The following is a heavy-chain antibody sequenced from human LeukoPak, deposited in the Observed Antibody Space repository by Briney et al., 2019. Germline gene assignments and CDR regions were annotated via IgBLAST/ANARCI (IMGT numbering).Heavy chain of an antibody. CDR2: IRSKTDGGTI. J-gene: IGHJ4*02. Sequence: PGGSLRLSCAASGFTFSNAWMAWVRQAPGKGLEWVGRIRSKTDGGTIDYAAPVKDRFTIARDDSKNTLYLQMNSREIEDPAVYFCPTDRTMKGYWGQGTLVTASS. CDR3: PTDRTMKGY. CDR1: GFTFSNAW. V-gene: IGHV3-15*01. D-gene: IGHD3-22*01.